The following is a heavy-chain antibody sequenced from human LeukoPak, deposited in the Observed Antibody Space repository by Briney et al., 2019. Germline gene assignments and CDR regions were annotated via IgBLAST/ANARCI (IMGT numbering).Heavy chain of an antibody. Sequence: ASVKVSCKASGYTFTSYYMHWVRQAPGQGLEWMGIINPSGGSTSYAQKFQGRVTITADESTSTAYMELSSLRSEDTAVYYCARDRVDSSGYRNWGQGTLVTVSS. CDR2: INPSGGST. CDR3: ARDRVDSSGYRN. CDR1: GYTFTSYY. V-gene: IGHV1-46*01. D-gene: IGHD3-22*01. J-gene: IGHJ4*02.